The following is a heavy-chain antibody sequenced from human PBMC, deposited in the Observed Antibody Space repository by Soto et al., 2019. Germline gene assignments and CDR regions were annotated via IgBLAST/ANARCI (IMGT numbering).Heavy chain of an antibody. CDR2: IYYSGST. D-gene: IGHD3-3*01. Sequence: QLQLQESGPGLVKPSETLSLTCTVSGGSISSSSYYWGWIRQPPGKGLEWIGSIYYSGSTYYNPSLTSRVTISVDTSKNQFSLKLSSVTAADTAVYYCARLEVTSLLHWGQGTLVTVSS. CDR3: ARLEVTSLLH. J-gene: IGHJ4*02. CDR1: GGSISSSSYY. V-gene: IGHV4-39*01.